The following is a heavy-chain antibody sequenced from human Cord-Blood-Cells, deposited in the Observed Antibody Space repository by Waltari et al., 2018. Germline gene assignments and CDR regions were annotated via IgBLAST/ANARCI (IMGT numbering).Heavy chain of an antibody. CDR1: GGTFSSYA. CDR2: SIPIFGTA. V-gene: IGHV1-69*12. D-gene: IGHD6-6*01. CDR3: ARGLGRIAARADAFDI. Sequence: QVQLVQSGAEVKKPGSSVKVSCKASGGTFSSYAISWVRQAPGQGLEWMGGSIPIFGTANSAEKCQGRVTITADESTSTAYMGLSSLRSEDTAVYYCARGLGRIAARADAFDIWGQGTMVTVSS. J-gene: IGHJ3*02.